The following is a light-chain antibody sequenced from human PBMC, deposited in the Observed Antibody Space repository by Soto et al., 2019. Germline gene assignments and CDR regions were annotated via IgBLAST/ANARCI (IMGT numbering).Light chain of an antibody. Sequence: IHLTQSPSSLSASVGDRVTITCRASQGISSYLAWYQQKPGKAPKLLIYAASTLQGGVPSRFSGSRSGTEFTLTISSLQPEDFATYYCQQLNSYPLTFGGGTTVEIK. CDR1: QGISSY. J-gene: IGKJ4*01. CDR3: QQLNSYPLT. V-gene: IGKV1-9*01. CDR2: AAS.